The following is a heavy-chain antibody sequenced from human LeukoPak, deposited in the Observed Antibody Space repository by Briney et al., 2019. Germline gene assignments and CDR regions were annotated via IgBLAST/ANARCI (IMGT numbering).Heavy chain of an antibody. CDR1: GFTFSSYS. Sequence: PGGSLRLSCAASGFTFSSYSMNWVRQAPGKGLEWVSSISSSSSYIYYADSVKGRFTISRDNAKNSLYLQMNSLRAEDTAVYYCARDRGPGRGELSYNDYWGQGTLVTVSS. CDR2: ISSSSSYI. CDR3: ARDRGPGRGELSYNDY. D-gene: IGHD3-16*02. V-gene: IGHV3-21*01. J-gene: IGHJ4*02.